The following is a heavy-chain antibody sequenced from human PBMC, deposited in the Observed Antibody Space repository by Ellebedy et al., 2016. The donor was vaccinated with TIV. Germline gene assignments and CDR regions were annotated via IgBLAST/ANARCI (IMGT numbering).Heavy chain of an antibody. CDR3: ASGYSYGYSYFDY. Sequence: SETLSLXXTVSGGSISSYYWSWIRQPPGKGLEWIGYIYYSGSTNYNPSLKSRVTISVDTSKNQFSLKLSSVTAADTAVYYCASGYSYGYSYFDYWGQGTLVTVSS. J-gene: IGHJ4*02. CDR2: IYYSGST. V-gene: IGHV4-59*01. D-gene: IGHD5-18*01. CDR1: GGSISSYY.